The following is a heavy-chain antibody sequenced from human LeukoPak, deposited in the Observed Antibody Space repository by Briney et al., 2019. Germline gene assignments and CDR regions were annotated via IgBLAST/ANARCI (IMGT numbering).Heavy chain of an antibody. CDR2: INPNSGGT. Sequence: AASVKVSCKASGYTFTGYYMHWVRQAPGQGLEWMGWINPNSGGTNYAQKFQGRVTMTRDTSINTAYMELSRLRSDDTTVYYCARVVSGSYFPFDYWAREPWSPSPQ. CDR3: ARVVSGSYFPFDY. CDR1: GYTFTGYY. J-gene: IGHJ4*02. D-gene: IGHD1-26*01. V-gene: IGHV1-2*02.